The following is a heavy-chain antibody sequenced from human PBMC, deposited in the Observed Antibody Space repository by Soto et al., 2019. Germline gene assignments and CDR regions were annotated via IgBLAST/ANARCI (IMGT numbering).Heavy chain of an antibody. CDR2: INHSGST. V-gene: IGHV4-34*01. J-gene: IGHJ5*02. Sequence: QVQLQQWGAGLLKPSETLSLTCAVYGGSFSGYYWSWIRQPPGKGLEWIGEINHSGSTNYNPSLKSLVTISVDTAKNQFSLKLSSVTAADTAVYYCARGRLHYYGSGSYWFDPWGQGTLVTVSS. CDR1: GGSFSGYY. CDR3: ARGRLHYYGSGSYWFDP. D-gene: IGHD3-10*01.